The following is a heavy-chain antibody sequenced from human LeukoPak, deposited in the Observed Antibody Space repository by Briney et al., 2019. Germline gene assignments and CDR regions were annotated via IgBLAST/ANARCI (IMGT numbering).Heavy chain of an antibody. CDR3: ARVVYGSGSAPFDY. Sequence: ASVKVSCKASGYTLTSYDINWVRQATGQGLEWMGWMNPNSGNTGYAQKFQGRVTMTRNTSISTAYMELSSLRSEDTAVYYCARVVYGSGSAPFDYWGQGTLVTASS. V-gene: IGHV1-8*01. CDR2: MNPNSGNT. J-gene: IGHJ4*02. D-gene: IGHD3-10*01. CDR1: GYTLTSYD.